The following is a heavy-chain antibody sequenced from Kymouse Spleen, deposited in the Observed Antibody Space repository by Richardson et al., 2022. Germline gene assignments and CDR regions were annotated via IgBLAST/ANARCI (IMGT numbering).Heavy chain of an antibody. D-gene: IGHD6-19*01. CDR1: GFTFSGSA. Sequence: EVQLVESGGGLVQPGGSLKLSCAASGFTFSGSAMHWVRQASGKGLEWVGRIRSKANSYATAYAASVKGRFTISRDDSKNTAYLQMNSLKTEDTAVYYCTRAQWYYYYGMDVWGQGTTVTVSS. CDR3: TRAQWYYYYGMDV. V-gene: IGHV3-73*02. J-gene: IGHJ6*02. CDR2: IRSKANSYAT.